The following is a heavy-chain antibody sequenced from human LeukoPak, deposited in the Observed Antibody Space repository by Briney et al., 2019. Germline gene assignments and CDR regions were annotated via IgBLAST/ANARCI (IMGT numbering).Heavy chain of an antibody. D-gene: IGHD3/OR15-3a*01. J-gene: IGHJ4*02. V-gene: IGHV3-21*01. CDR2: ISSKSGYI. CDR1: GFTFDTYT. CDR3: ARVRTAYYPDY. Sequence: PGGSRRLSCVASGFTFDTYTMNWVRQAPGKGLEWVSSISSKSGYIHYADSVKGRFIISRDNAKNSLSLQMNSLRAEDTAVYYCARVRTAYYPDYWGQGTLVTVSS.